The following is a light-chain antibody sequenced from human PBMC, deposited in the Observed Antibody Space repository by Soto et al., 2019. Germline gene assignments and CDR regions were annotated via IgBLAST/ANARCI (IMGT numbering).Light chain of an antibody. V-gene: IGKV1-39*01. CDR2: AAS. Sequence: DIQMPQSPSSLSASVGDRVTITCRASQSISSYLNWYQQKPGKAPKLLIYAASSLQSGVPSRFSGSGSGTDFTLTISSLQPEDFATYYCQQSYSTPHFTFGPGTKVDIK. J-gene: IGKJ3*01. CDR3: QQSYSTPHFT. CDR1: QSISSY.